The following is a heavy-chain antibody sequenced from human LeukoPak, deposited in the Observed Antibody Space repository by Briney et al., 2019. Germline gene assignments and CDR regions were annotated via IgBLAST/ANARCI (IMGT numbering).Heavy chain of an antibody. D-gene: IGHD3-3*01. CDR1: GGSFSGYY. CDR2: INHSGST. Sequence: SETLSLTCAVYGGSFSGYYWSWIRQPPGKGLEWIGEINHSGSTNYNPSLKSRVTISVDTSKNQFSLKLSSVTAADTAVYYCARGRVRFLEWLPAVYYFDYWGQGTLVTVSS. CDR3: ARGRVRFLEWLPAVYYFDY. J-gene: IGHJ4*02. V-gene: IGHV4-34*01.